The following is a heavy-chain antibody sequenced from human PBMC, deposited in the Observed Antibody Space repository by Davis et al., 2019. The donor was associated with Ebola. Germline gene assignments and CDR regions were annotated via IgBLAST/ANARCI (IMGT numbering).Heavy chain of an antibody. CDR3: ARDPGLGVSLVRGLTGYYYYLDV. J-gene: IGHJ6*03. CDR2: IQSSGNT. CDR1: GGSVSRNNYH. Sequence: PSETLSLTCSVSGGSVSRNNYHWSWIRQPPEKGLEWIGYIQSSGNTKYNPSLESRVTMSVDTSNNQFSLRLTSVTAADAAVYYCARDPGLGVSLVRGLTGYYYYLDVWGKGTTVAVS. D-gene: IGHD3-10*01. V-gene: IGHV4-61*01.